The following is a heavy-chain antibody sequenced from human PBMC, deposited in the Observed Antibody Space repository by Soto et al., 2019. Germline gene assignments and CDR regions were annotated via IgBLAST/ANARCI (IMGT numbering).Heavy chain of an antibody. CDR1: GGSVSTGNYY. D-gene: IGHD6-13*01. CDR3: ARGIAVAGFRRGWFGP. V-gene: IGHV4-61*01. CDR2: MHYSGSTNYT. Sequence: QVQLQESGPGLVKPSETLSLSCTVSGGSVSTGNYYWNWIRQPPGKGLEWIGNMHYSGSTNYTNYNPSLKSRVTISIDTSKNQFSLKLNSVTAADTAVYYCARGIAVAGFRRGWFGPWGQGTLVTVSS. J-gene: IGHJ5*02.